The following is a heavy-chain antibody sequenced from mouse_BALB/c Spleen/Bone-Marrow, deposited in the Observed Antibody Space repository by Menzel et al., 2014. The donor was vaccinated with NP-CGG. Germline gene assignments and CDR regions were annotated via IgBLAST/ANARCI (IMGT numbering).Heavy chain of an antibody. CDR2: ISGGGSYT. J-gene: IGHJ3*01. D-gene: IGHD2-4*01. CDR1: GFSFNSYG. V-gene: IGHV5-9-2*01. CDR3: ARHAYYDQTEVSFVY. Sequence: DVKLVESGGGLVKSGGSLKLSCAASGFSFNSYGMSWVRQTPEKRLEWVATISGGGSYTFCPDSVKGRFTISRDNAKNNLYLQLSSLRSEDTALYYCARHAYYDQTEVSFVYWGQGTLVTVSA.